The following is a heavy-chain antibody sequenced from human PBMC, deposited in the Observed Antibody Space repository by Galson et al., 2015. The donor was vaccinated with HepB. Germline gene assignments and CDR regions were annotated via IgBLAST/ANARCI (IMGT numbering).Heavy chain of an antibody. D-gene: IGHD6-13*01. J-gene: IGHJ4*02. V-gene: IGHV1-24*01. Sequence: SVKVSCKVSGYTLTELSMHWVRQAPGKGLEWMGGFDPEDGETIYAQKFQGRVTMTEDTSTDTAYMELSSLRSEDTAVYYCATPALYSSSWQRKYRFDYWGQGTLVTVSS. CDR1: GYTLTELS. CDR2: FDPEDGET. CDR3: ATPALYSSSWQRKYRFDY.